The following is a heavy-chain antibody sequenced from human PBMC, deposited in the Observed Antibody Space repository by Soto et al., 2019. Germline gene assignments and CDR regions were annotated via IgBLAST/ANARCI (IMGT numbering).Heavy chain of an antibody. V-gene: IGHV3-74*01. CDR1: GLPFGDNW. J-gene: IGHJ4*01. CDR3: ARDSYSSATH. D-gene: IGHD4-4*01. CDR2: ISNDGSDT. Sequence: EVQLVESGGGLVQPGGSLRLSCAASGLPFGDNWMHWVRQAPGKGLVWVSRISNDGSDTTYADSVRGRFTVYRDNAKNTLYLQMNSLRAEDTAVYYCARDSYSSATHWGHGTLVTVSS.